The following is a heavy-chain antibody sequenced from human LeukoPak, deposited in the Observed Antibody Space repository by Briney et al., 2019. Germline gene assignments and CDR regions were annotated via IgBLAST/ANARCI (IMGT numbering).Heavy chain of an antibody. CDR3: ASGSLGYYYGMDV. Sequence: PGGSLRLSCAASGFTFSSYGMHWVRQAPGKGLEWVAAISYDGSNKYYADSVKGRFTISRDNSKNTLYLQMNSLRAEDTAVYYCASGSLGYYYGMDVWGKGTTVTVSS. D-gene: IGHD3-10*01. CDR1: GFTFSSYG. J-gene: IGHJ6*04. CDR2: ISYDGSNK. V-gene: IGHV3-30*03.